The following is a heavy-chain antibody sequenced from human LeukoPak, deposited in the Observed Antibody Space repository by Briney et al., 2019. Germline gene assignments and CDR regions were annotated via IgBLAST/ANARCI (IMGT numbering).Heavy chain of an antibody. Sequence: PSETLSLTCTVSGGSISSSSYSWGWIRQPPGKGLEWIGSIYYSGSTYYNPSLKSRVTISVDTSKNQFSLKLSSVTAADTAVYYCARQKGVHCSGGSCYYLDPWGQGTLVTVSS. D-gene: IGHD2-15*01. V-gene: IGHV4-39*01. J-gene: IGHJ5*02. CDR3: ARQKGVHCSGGSCYYLDP. CDR2: IYYSGST. CDR1: GGSISSSSYS.